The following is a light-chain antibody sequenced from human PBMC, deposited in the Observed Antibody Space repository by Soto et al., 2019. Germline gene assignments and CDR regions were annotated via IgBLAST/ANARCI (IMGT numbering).Light chain of an antibody. CDR1: QSFSRNY. CDR2: GAS. J-gene: IGKJ2*01. Sequence: EIVLTQSPGTLSLSPGERATLSCRASQSFSRNYLAWYQQIPGQAPRPLIYGASSRATGIPDRFSGGGSGTDFTLTINRLEPEDFAVYFCQQYGSSPVTFGQGTKLEIK. CDR3: QQYGSSPVT. V-gene: IGKV3-20*01.